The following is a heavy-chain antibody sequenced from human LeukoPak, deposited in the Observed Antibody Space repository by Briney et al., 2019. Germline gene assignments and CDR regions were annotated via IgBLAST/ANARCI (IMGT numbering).Heavy chain of an antibody. J-gene: IGHJ4*02. Sequence: GASVKVSCKASGYTFTSYDINWVRQAPGLGLEWMGMANPTSGRTNYAQKFRGRVTMTRDTSTSTVYMELTSLRSEDTAVYYCAREPTSGSCYFDYWGLGTLVTVSS. D-gene: IGHD1-26*01. V-gene: IGHV1-46*01. CDR3: AREPTSGSCYFDY. CDR2: ANPTSGRT. CDR1: GYTFTSYD.